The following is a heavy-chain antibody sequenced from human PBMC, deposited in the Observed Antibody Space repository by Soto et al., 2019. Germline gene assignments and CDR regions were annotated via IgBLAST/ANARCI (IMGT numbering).Heavy chain of an antibody. V-gene: IGHV3-21*02. CDR3: VRDFGWYFGSGNMHV. J-gene: IGHJ6*03. D-gene: IGHD3-10*01. Sequence: EVQLVESGGGLVKPGGSLRLSCAASGFDFSSYSMNWVRQAPGKGLEWVSSINEDSSYIYYAHSLRGRFTISRDNAKESLYLHMNNLRDEDTAVYYCVRDFGWYFGSGNMHVWGDGATVTVSS. CDR1: GFDFSSYS. CDR2: INEDSSYI.